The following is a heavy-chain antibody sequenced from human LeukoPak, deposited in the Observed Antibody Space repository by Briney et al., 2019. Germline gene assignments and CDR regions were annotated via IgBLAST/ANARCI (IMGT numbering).Heavy chain of an antibody. D-gene: IGHD2-2*01. J-gene: IGHJ4*02. CDR3: AKDPRVAAAYYFDY. V-gene: IGHV3-30*18. CDR1: GFAFSSNG. CDR2: ISKDGRDK. Sequence: GRSLRLSCAASGFAFSSNGMHWVRQAPGKGLEWVAVISKDGRDKHHADSVKGRFTISRDNSKNTLYLQMSSLRAEDTALYFCAKDPRVAAAYYFDYWGQGTLVTVSS.